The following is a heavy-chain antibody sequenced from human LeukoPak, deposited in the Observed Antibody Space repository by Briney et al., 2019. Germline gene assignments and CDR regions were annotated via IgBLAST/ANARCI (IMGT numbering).Heavy chain of an antibody. CDR2: ISSSSSYI. D-gene: IGHD2-2*01. CDR1: GFTFSSYS. Sequence: GSLRLSCAASGFTFSSYSMNWVRQAPGKGLEWVSSISSSSSYIYYADSVKGRFTISRDNAKNSLYLQMNSLRAEDTAVYYCASLPYCSSTSCYLDYWGQGTLVTVSS. J-gene: IGHJ4*02. V-gene: IGHV3-21*01. CDR3: ASLPYCSSTSCYLDY.